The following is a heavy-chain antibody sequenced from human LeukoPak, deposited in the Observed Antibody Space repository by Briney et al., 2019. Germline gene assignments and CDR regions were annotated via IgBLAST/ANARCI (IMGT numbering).Heavy chain of an antibody. CDR3: ARNYDSSGYTAFGY. Sequence: SETLSLTCTVSGGSISSYYWSWIRQPPGEGLEWIGHIYSIGSTNYNPSLKSRVTISVDTSKNQFSLKLSSVTAADTAVYYCARNYDSSGYTAFGYWGRGTLLTVSS. V-gene: IGHV4-59*01. CDR1: GGSISSYY. CDR2: IYSIGST. J-gene: IGHJ4*02. D-gene: IGHD3-22*01.